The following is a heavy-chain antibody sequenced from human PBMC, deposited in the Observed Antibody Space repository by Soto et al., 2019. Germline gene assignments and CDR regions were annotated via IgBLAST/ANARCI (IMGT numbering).Heavy chain of an antibody. V-gene: IGHV4-39*07. J-gene: IGHJ4*02. Sequence: PSETLSLTCTVSGGSISSSSYYWGWIRQPPGKGLEWIGSIYYSGSTYYNPSLKSRVTISVDTSKNQVSLKLTSVTAADTAVYYCARDHPHSYGIYYFDYWGQGTLVTVSS. D-gene: IGHD5-18*01. CDR3: ARDHPHSYGIYYFDY. CDR2: IYYSGST. CDR1: GGSISSSSYY.